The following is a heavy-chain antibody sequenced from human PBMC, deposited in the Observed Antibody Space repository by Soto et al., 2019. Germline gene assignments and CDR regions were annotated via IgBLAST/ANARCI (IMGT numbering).Heavy chain of an antibody. CDR1: GGSISRGGYS. D-gene: IGHD3-10*01. Sequence: QLPLQESGPGLVKPSQTLSLTCAGSGGSISRGGYSWSWIPPPPGKGLEWIGYIYHSGSTYYNPSLKSRVTISVDRSKNQFSLKLSSVTAADTAVYYCARGPPFGYWGQGTLVTVSS. V-gene: IGHV4-30-2*01. J-gene: IGHJ4*02. CDR2: IYHSGST. CDR3: ARGPPFGY.